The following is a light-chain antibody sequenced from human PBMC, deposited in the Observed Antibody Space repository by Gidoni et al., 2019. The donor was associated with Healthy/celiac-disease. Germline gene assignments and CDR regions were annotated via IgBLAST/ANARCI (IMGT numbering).Light chain of an antibody. Sequence: QSALTQPAPVSGPPGQPITISCTGTSSDVGGYNYFSWYQQPPGKAPKLMIYDVSNRPSGVSNRFSGSKSGNTASLTISGLQAEDEADYYCSSYTSSSTDVVFGGGTKLTVL. V-gene: IGLV2-14*01. CDR3: SSYTSSSTDVV. CDR1: SSDVGGYNY. CDR2: DVS. J-gene: IGLJ2*01.